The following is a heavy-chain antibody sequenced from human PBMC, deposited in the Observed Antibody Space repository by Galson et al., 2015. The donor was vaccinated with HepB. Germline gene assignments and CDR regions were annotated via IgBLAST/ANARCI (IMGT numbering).Heavy chain of an antibody. D-gene: IGHD6-6*01. V-gene: IGHV4-30-2*01. CDR1: GGSISSGGYS. CDR3: ARGRAAPNYYYGMDV. J-gene: IGHJ6*02. CDR2: IYHSGST. Sequence: TLSLTCAVSGGSISSGGYSWSWIRQPPGKGLEWIGYIYHSGSTYYNPSLKSRVTISVDRSKNQFSLKLSSVTAADTAVYYCARGRAAPNYYYGMDVWGQGTTVTVSS.